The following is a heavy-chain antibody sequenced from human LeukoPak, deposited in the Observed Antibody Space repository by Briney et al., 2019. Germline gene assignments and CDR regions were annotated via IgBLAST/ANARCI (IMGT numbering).Heavy chain of an antibody. Sequence: SGGSLRLSCAASGFTFSSYAMSWVRQAPGKGLEWVSAISGSGGSTYYADSVKGRFTISRDNSKNTLYLQMNSLRAEDTAVYYCAKDPTSPGEYPDYWGQGTLVTVSS. CDR2: ISGSGGST. V-gene: IGHV3-23*01. CDR3: AKDPTSPGEYPDY. D-gene: IGHD3-16*01. J-gene: IGHJ4*02. CDR1: GFTFSSYA.